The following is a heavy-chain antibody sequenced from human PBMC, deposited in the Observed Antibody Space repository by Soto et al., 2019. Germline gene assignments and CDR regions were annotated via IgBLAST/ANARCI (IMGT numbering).Heavy chain of an antibody. CDR1: GGSISTYY. V-gene: IGHV4-59*13. CDR3: ARDGSGYDFWNGAYYFDY. D-gene: IGHD3-3*01. Sequence: SETLSLTCTVSGGSISTYYWSWVRQSPGKGLEWIGYIYYNGRTNYNTSLKSRVTISVDTSENPFSLKLTSVSAADTAVYYCARDGSGYDFWNGAYYFDYWGQGIQVTVSS. J-gene: IGHJ4*02. CDR2: IYYNGRT.